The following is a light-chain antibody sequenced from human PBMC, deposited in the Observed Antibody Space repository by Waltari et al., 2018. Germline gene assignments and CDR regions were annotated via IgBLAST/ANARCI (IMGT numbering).Light chain of an antibody. V-gene: IGKV1-5*03. CDR3: QQYNPWT. CDR1: ERNSLW. Sequence: DVQLTQSPSTLSASIGDTVTITCRPSERNSLWLAWYQQKPGRAPKLLIYQASVLVRGVPSRFRGHGAGTEFTLTISDMQPDDFATYFCQQYNPWTFGQGTKVELK. J-gene: IGKJ1*01. CDR2: QAS.